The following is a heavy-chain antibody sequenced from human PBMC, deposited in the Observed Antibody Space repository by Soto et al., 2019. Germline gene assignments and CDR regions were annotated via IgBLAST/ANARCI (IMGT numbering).Heavy chain of an antibody. CDR2: ISNDGTNQ. J-gene: IGHJ6*02. CDR3: EKCLSARLYAAISCYYHGLDV. CDR1: GFTFSNYG. V-gene: IGHV3-30*18. Sequence: GGSLRLSCAASGFTFSNYGVHWVRQAPGKGLEGVAFISNDGTNQYYVDSVKSRFTISRDNSKNTLYLQMNSLRGEDTAVYYCEKCLSARLYAAISCYYHGLDVWGQGTAVTVSS. D-gene: IGHD3-16*01.